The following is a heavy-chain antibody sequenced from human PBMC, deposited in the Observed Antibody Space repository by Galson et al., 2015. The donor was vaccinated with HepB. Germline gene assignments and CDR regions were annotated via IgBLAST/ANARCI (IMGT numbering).Heavy chain of an antibody. Sequence: SLRLSCAASGFTFSSYAMHWVRQAPGKGLEWVAVISYDGSNKYYADSVKGRFTISRDNSKNTLYLQMNSLRAEDTAVYYCARDRGIAAPFGPYYYYGMDVWGQGTTVTVSS. CDR2: ISYDGSNK. CDR1: GFTFSSYA. D-gene: IGHD6-13*01. V-gene: IGHV3-30-3*01. CDR3: ARDRGIAAPFGPYYYYGMDV. J-gene: IGHJ6*02.